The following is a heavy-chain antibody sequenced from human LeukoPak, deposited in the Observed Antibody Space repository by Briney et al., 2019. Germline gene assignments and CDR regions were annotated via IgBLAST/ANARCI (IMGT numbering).Heavy chain of an antibody. CDR1: GYTFSGSG. J-gene: IGHJ5*02. CDR2: ISAYNGNT. V-gene: IGHV1-18*01. Sequence: ASVKVSCKASGYTFSGSGISWVRQAPGQGLEGMGWISAYNGNTNYAQKFQGRVTMTTDTSTSTAHIEVRSLKSDDTAVYYCARTTVVSMASWFDPWGQGTLVTVSS. CDR3: ARTTVVSMASWFDP. D-gene: IGHD4-23*01.